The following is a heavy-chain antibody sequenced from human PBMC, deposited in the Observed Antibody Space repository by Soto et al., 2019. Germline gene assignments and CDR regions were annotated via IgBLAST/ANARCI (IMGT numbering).Heavy chain of an antibody. CDR1: GYPFTRYH. V-gene: IGHV1-8*01. CDR3: ARGRCISKGYDSGWYIAH. Sequence: QVQLVQSGAEVKKPGASVKVSCKPSGYPFTRYHVNWVRHATGQGLEWMGWMNPDSGSTDYALKFQGRLTMTRNTSMSTAYWELRSLTSEDTASYYCARGRCISKGYDSGWYIAHCGQGTQVIVSS. J-gene: IGHJ5*02. CDR2: MNPDSGST. D-gene: IGHD6-19*01.